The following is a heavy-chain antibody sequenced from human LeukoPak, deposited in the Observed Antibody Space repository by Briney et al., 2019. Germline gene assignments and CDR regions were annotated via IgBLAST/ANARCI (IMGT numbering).Heavy chain of an antibody. V-gene: IGHV1-18*01. CDR3: ARDRTVGATDFDY. CDR1: GYSFTSYL. J-gene: IGHJ4*02. D-gene: IGHD1-26*01. CDR2: ISANNGNT. Sequence: ASVKVSRKASGYSFTSYLITWVRQAPGQGLEWMGWISANNGNTNYAEKVQGRVTMTTDTSTSTAYMELRSLRSDDTAVYYCARDRTVGATDFDYWGQGTLVTVSS.